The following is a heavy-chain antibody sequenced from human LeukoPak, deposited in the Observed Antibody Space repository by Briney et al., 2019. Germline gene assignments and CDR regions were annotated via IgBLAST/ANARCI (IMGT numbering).Heavy chain of an antibody. CDR3: ARDVSWGTSYFDY. CDR2: INWNGGST. V-gene: IGHV3-20*04. CDR1: GFTFDVHG. D-gene: IGHD1-1*01. J-gene: IGHJ4*02. Sequence: GGSLRLSCIASGFTFDVHGMSLVRQAPGKGLEWVSNINWNGGSTGYVDSVKGRFTISRDNGKNSLYLQMNSLRVEDTAFYYCARDVSWGTSYFDYWGQGILVTVSS.